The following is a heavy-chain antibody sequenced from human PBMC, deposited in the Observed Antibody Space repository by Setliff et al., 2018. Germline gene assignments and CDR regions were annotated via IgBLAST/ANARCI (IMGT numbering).Heavy chain of an antibody. V-gene: IGHV5-51*01. CDR2: IYPGDSDT. CDR3: ARVTPDYYYYYGMDV. J-gene: IGHJ6*02. CDR1: GYSFTTYW. Sequence: GESLKISCKCSGYSFTTYWIGWVRQMPGKGLEWMGIIYPGDSDTRYSPSFQGQVTISADKSISTAYLQWSSLKASDTAMYYCARVTPDYYYYYGMDVWGQGTTVTVSS. D-gene: IGHD5-18*01.